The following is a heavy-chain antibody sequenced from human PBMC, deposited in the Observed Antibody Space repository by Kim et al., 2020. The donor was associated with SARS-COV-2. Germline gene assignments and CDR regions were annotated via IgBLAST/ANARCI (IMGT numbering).Heavy chain of an antibody. CDR3: ASGGFLVVYV. CDR1: GFPFSIYW. CDR2: INRHGCGRCS. D-gene: IGHD5-12*01. J-gene: IGHJ6*01. V-gene: IGHV3-15*07. Sequence: GGSLRLSCAASGFPFSIYWMNWVRQAPGKGLEWVALINRHGCGRCSDYCPPGLATFPISSAATPNTLFLNMFSLETAVSDFYDCASGGFLVVYVCG.